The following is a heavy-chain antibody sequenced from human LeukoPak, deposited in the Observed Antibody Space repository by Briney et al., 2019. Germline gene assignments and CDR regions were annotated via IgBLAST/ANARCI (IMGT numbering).Heavy chain of an antibody. CDR1: GFNFSHYD. D-gene: IGHD2-21*02. Sequence: PGGSLRLSCVASGFNFSHYDMHWLRQAPGKGLDWVAFIHIDGSNKYYAVSVKGRFTISRDNSKNTLYLQMNSLRTEDTAVYYCAKGDTSWGQGTLVTVTS. J-gene: IGHJ5*02. CDR3: AKGDTS. CDR2: IHIDGSNK. V-gene: IGHV3-30*02.